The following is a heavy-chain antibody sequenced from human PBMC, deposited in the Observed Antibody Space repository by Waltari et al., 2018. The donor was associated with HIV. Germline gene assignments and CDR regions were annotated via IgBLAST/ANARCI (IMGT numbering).Heavy chain of an antibody. V-gene: IGHV5-51*01. CDR1: GYPFPAYW. CDR3: ARQGDYGSGTYGF. D-gene: IGHD3-10*01. J-gene: IGHJ4*02. CDR2: IYPGDSDT. Sequence: EVHLVQSGAEVKRPGETLKLSCKASGYPFPAYWIPWVRQMPGKGLEWMGIIYPGDSDTRYRPSFQGQVTISADKSISTAYLQWSSLKASDTAMYYCARQGDYGSGTYGFWGQGTLVTVSS.